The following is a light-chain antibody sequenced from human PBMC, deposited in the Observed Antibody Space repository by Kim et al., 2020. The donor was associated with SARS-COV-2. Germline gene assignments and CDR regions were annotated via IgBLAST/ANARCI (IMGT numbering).Light chain of an antibody. CDR3: QSYDSSLSGYV. CDR1: SSNIGAGYD. V-gene: IGLV1-40*01. CDR2: GNS. J-gene: IGLJ1*01. Sequence: RVTSSCTGSSSNIGAGYDVHWYQQLPGTAPKLLIYGNSNRPSGVPDRFSGSKSGTSASLAITGLQAEDEADYYCQSYDSSLSGYVFGIGTKVTVL.